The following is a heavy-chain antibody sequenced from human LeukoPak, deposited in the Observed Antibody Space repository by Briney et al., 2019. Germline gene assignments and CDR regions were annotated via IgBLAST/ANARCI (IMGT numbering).Heavy chain of an antibody. CDR2: ISYDGSNK. Sequence: GGSLRLSCAASGFTFSSYGMHWVRQAPGKGLEWVAVISYDGSNKYYADSVKGRFTISRDNSKNTLYLQMNSLRAEDTAVYYCAKVGMVRGVTTYYYYMDVWGKGTTVTISS. J-gene: IGHJ6*03. D-gene: IGHD3-10*01. CDR1: GFTFSSYG. V-gene: IGHV3-30*18. CDR3: AKVGMVRGVTTYYYYMDV.